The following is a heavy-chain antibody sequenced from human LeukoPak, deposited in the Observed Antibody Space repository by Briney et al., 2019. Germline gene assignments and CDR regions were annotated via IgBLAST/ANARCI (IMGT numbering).Heavy chain of an antibody. V-gene: IGHV1-69*06. Sequence: GASVKVSCKASGGTFSSYAISWVRQAPGQGLEWMGRIIPIFGTANYAQKFQGRATITADKSTSTAYMELSSLRSEDTAVYYCARESIAAAGLWYFDYWGQGTLVTVSS. J-gene: IGHJ4*02. D-gene: IGHD6-13*01. CDR3: ARESIAAAGLWYFDY. CDR1: GGTFSSYA. CDR2: IIPIFGTA.